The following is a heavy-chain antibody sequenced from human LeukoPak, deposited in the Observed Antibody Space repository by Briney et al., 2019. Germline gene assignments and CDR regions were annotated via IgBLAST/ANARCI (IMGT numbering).Heavy chain of an antibody. D-gene: IGHD2-8*01. CDR2: IYYSGST. J-gene: IGHJ4*02. CDR1: GGSFSGYY. Sequence: SETLSLTCAVYGGSFSGYYWTWIRQPPGKGLEWIGYIYYSGSTNYNPSLKSRVTISVDTSKNQFSLKLSSVTAADTAVYYCARSDSMAPYYFDYWGQGTLVTVSS. V-gene: IGHV4-59*01. CDR3: ARSDSMAPYYFDY.